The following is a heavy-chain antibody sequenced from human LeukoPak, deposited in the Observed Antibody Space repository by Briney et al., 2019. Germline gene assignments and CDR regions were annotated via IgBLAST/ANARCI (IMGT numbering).Heavy chain of an antibody. V-gene: IGHV4-39*01. CDR2: IYYSGST. Sequence: SETLSLTCTVSGGSISSSSYYWGWIRQPPGKGLEWIGSIYYSGSTYYNPSLKSRVTISVDTSKNQFSLKLSSVTAADTAVYYCASLGVLLWFGDPSGYFDLWGRGTLVTVSS. J-gene: IGHJ2*01. CDR3: ASLGVLLWFGDPSGYFDL. CDR1: GGSISSSSYY. D-gene: IGHD3-10*01.